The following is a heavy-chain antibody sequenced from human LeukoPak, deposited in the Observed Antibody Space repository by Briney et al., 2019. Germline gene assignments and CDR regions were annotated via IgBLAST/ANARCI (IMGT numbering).Heavy chain of an antibody. CDR2: IRYDGSNK. V-gene: IGHV3-30*02. J-gene: IGHJ4*02. Sequence: GGSLRLSCAASGFTFSSYGMHWVRQAPGKGLEWVAFIRYDGSNKYYADSVKGRFTISRDNSKNTLYLQMNSLRAEDTAVYYCAKDGHYYDSSGLLDYWGQGTLVTVSS. CDR3: AKDGHYYDSSGLLDY. CDR1: GFTFSSYG. D-gene: IGHD3-22*01.